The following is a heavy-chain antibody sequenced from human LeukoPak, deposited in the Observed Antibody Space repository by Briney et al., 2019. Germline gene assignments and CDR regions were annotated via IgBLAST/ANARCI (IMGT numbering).Heavy chain of an antibody. CDR1: GFIFSSYS. V-gene: IGHV3-15*01. Sequence: GGSLRLSCAASGFIFSSYSMNWVRQAPGKGLEWVARIKTKTDGGTTDYAAPVKGRFTISRDDSKNTVYLQMNSLKTEDTAVYYCVSQYFDFWGQGTLVTVSS. CDR2: IKTKTDGGTT. CDR3: VSQYFDF. J-gene: IGHJ4*02.